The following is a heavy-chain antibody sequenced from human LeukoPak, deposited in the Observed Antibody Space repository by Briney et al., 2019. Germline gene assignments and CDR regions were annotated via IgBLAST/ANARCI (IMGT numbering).Heavy chain of an antibody. CDR2: INPNSGGT. J-gene: IGHJ4*02. CDR1: GYTFTGYY. V-gene: IGHV1-2*06. Sequence: ASVKVSCKASGYTFTGYYMHWVRQAPGQGLEWMGRINPNSGGTNYAQKFQGRVTMTRDTSISTAYMELSRLRSDDTAVYYCAREPTVTTLNYLRFDYWGQGTLVTVSS. CDR3: AREPTVTTLNYLRFDY. D-gene: IGHD4-17*01.